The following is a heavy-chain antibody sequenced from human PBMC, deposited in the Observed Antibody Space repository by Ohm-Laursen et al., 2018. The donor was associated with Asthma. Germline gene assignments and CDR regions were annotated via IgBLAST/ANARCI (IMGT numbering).Heavy chain of an antibody. V-gene: IGHV1-58*01. J-gene: IGHJ4*02. Sequence: GASVKVSCKTSGFTFTSSAVQWVRQARGQRLEWIGWIVIGSGNTNYAQKFQERVTITRDMSTSTAYMELSSLRAEDTAVYYCATHDPGYSYGAGTFDYWGQGALVTVSS. D-gene: IGHD5-18*01. CDR2: IVIGSGNT. CDR3: ATHDPGYSYGAGTFDY. CDR1: GFTFTSSA.